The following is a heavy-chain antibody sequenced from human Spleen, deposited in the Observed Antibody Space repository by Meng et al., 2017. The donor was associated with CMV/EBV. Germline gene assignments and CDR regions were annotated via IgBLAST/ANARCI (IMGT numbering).Heavy chain of an antibody. CDR2: IYSGGSST. D-gene: IGHD2-15*01. Sequence: FNFSSYAMSWVRQAPGKGLEWVSVIYSGGSSTYYADSVKGRFTISRDNSRNTVYLHMNGLRAEDTAIYYCAKSGVPRRLVGYHLDYWGRGTLVTVSS. V-gene: IGHV3-23*03. CDR3: AKSGVPRRLVGYHLDY. J-gene: IGHJ4*02. CDR1: FNFSSYA.